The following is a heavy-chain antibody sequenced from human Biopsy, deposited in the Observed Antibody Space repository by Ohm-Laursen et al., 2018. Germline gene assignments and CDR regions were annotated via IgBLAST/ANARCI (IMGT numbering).Heavy chain of an antibody. J-gene: IGHJ4*02. Sequence: SDTLSLTCTVSRDSISNYYWTWIRQPPGQGLERIGYIYYTESTNYNPSVKSRVTISVDTSKNQFSLKLNSVTAADTAVYFCARDSRGGHLNTTLITGKNLDSWGQGILVTVSS. V-gene: IGHV4-59*01. CDR3: ARDSRGGHLNTTLITGKNLDS. CDR2: IYYTEST. D-gene: IGHD3-16*01. CDR1: RDSISNYY.